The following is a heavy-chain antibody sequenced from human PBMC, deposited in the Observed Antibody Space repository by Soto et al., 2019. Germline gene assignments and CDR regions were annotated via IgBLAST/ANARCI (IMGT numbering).Heavy chain of an antibody. J-gene: IGHJ5*02. CDR1: GDSVSSNRAA. CDR3: ASYHLGYCSGGSCYQHVP. V-gene: IGHV6-1*01. CDR2: TYYRSKWYN. D-gene: IGHD2-15*01. Sequence: SQTLSLTCAISGDSVSSNRAAWNWIRQSPSRGLEWLGRTYYRSKWYNDYAVSVKSRITINPDTSKNQFSLKLSSVTAADTAVYYCASYHLGYCSGGSCYQHVPWGQGTLVTVSS.